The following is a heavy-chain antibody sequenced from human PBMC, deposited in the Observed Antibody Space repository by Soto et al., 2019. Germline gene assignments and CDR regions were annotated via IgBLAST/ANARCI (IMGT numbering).Heavy chain of an antibody. V-gene: IGHV3-30-3*01. CDR3: ARGYDILTGYYDPYDY. CDR2: ISYDGSNK. CDR1: GFTFSSYA. J-gene: IGHJ4*01. Sequence: PGGSLRLSCAASGFTFSSYAMHWVRQAPGKGLEWVAVISYDGSNKYYADSVKGRFTISRDNSKNTLYLQMNSLRAEDTAVYYCARGYDILTGYYDPYDYWGHGTLVTVSS. D-gene: IGHD3-9*01.